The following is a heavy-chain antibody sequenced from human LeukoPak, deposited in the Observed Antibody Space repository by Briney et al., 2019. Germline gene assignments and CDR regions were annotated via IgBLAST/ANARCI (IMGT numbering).Heavy chain of an antibody. D-gene: IGHD6-13*01. Sequence: PSASVKVSCKASGYTFTCYYMHWVRQAPGQGLEWMGIINPSGGSSSYVQKFQGRVTMTRDTSTSTVYMELSSLRSEDTAVYYCAREVSLSMAAAGTSLLGYGMDVWGQGTTVTVSS. J-gene: IGHJ6*02. V-gene: IGHV1-46*01. CDR2: INPSGGSS. CDR3: AREVSLSMAAAGTSLLGYGMDV. CDR1: GYTFTCYY.